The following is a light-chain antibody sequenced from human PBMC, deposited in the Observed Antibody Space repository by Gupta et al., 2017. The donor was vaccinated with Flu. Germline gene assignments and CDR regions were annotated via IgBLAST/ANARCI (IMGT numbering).Light chain of an antibody. CDR2: GAS. V-gene: IGKV3-20*01. CDR1: QNVSSSY. CDR3: QLDGTSLFT. J-gene: IGKJ3*01. Sequence: GNLSLSPGERTTLSCSARQNVSSSYLAWYQQKPGQAPRLLIYGASGRATGIPDRFSGSGSGTDFTLTISRLEPEDFAVYYCQLDGTSLFTFGHGTKVDIK.